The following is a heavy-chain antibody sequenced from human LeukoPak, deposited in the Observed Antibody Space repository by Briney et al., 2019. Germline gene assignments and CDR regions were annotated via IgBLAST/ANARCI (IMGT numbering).Heavy chain of an antibody. CDR3: ASGAERLLITYFYYYMDV. CDR2: IDDTGRT. Sequence: PSETLSLTCNVSGTSIKSYYWSWIRQPPGKGLEWIGYIDDTGRTNDNPSLRSRLTLAVDTSKNQFSLKLSSVTAADTAVYYCASGAERLLITYFYYYMDVWGKGTTVTVSS. CDR1: GTSIKSYY. D-gene: IGHD3-22*01. V-gene: IGHV4-59*08. J-gene: IGHJ6*03.